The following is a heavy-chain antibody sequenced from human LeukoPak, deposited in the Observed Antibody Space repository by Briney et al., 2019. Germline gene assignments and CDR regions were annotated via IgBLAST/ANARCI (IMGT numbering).Heavy chain of an antibody. D-gene: IGHD1-14*01. V-gene: IGHV3-21*04. CDR3: ARGLETITGANFDP. CDR2: ISSSSSYI. Sequence: PGGSLRLSCAASGFTFSSYSMNWVRQAPGKGLEWVSSISSSSSYIYYADSVKGRFTISRDNAKNSLYLQMNSLRADDTAVYYCARGLETITGANFDPWGRGTLVTVSS. J-gene: IGHJ5*02. CDR1: GFTFSSYS.